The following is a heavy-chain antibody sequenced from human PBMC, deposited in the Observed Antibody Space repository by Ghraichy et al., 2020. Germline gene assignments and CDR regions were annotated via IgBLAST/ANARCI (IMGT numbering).Heavy chain of an antibody. CDR1: GDSISSGSFF. Sequence: SETLSLTCTVSGDSISSGSFFWGWIRQPPGKGLIWIGSVFYSGSTYYTPSLKSRVTISVDTSKNQFSLKLSSVTAADTAVYWCARQPAATMREFAFDYWGQGTLVTVSS. CDR2: VFYSGST. CDR3: ARQPAATMREFAFDY. V-gene: IGHV4-39*01. J-gene: IGHJ4*02. D-gene: IGHD2-15*01.